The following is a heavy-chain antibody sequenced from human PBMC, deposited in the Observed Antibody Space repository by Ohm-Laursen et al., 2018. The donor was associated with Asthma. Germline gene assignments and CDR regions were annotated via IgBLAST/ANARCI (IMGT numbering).Heavy chain of an antibody. D-gene: IGHD3-9*01. CDR1: GGSISSGGYY. J-gene: IGHJ4*02. V-gene: IGHV4-31*03. CDR2: IYYSGST. CDR3: AGGEVGRYFDWLLPMGY. Sequence: TLSLTCTVSGGSISSGGYYWSWIRQHPGKGLEWIGYIYYSGSTHYNPSLKSRVTISVDTSKNQFSLKLSSVTAADTAVYYCAGGEVGRYFDWLLPMGYWGQGTLVTVSS.